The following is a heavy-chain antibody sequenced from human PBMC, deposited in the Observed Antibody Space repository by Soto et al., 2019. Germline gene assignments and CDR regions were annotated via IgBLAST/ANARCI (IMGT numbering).Heavy chain of an antibody. CDR3: ARGSSGWYVGYYFEY. CDR1: RFTFSSYG. D-gene: IGHD6-19*01. V-gene: IGHV3-33*01. Sequence: SLRLSCAASRFTFSSYGIHWVRPSPFKGLEWVAVIWYDGSNKYYADSVKGRFTISRDNSKNTLYLQMNSLRAEDTAVYYCARGSSGWYVGYYFEYWGQGTLGTVSS. CDR2: IWYDGSNK. J-gene: IGHJ4*02.